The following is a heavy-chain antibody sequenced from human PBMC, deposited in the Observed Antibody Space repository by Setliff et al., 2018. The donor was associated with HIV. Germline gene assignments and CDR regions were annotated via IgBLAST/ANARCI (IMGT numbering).Heavy chain of an antibody. Sequence: SETLSLTCTVSGGSITSYYWNWIRQSPGKGLEWIGYIFDSGTTKYNPSVTSRVTISVDASKNQFFLQLSSVTAADTAVYYCARQGGYNSPLMVWGQGKLVTVSS. J-gene: IGHJ4*02. D-gene: IGHD3-10*01. CDR1: GGSITSYY. V-gene: IGHV4-59*08. CDR3: ARQGGYNSPLMV. CDR2: IFDSGTT.